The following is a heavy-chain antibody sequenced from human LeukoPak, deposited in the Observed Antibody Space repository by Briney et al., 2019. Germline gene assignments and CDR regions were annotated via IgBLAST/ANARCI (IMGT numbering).Heavy chain of an antibody. V-gene: IGHV1-69*13. J-gene: IGHJ4*02. CDR2: IIPIFGTA. Sequence: SVKVSCKASGGTFSSYAISWVRQAPGQGLEWMGGIIPIFGTANYAQKFQGRVTITADESTSTAYMELSSLRSEDTAVYYCARDLRRIDTFDYWGQGTLVTVSS. CDR3: ARDLRRIDTFDY. CDR1: GGTFSSYA.